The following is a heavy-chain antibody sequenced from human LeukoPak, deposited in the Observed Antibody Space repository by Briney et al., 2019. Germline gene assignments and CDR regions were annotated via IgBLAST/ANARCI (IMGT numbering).Heavy chain of an antibody. Sequence: PSETLSLTCAVYGGPFSGYYWSWICQPPGKGLQWIGEINHNGRTNYNPSLKSRVTISVDTSKNQFSLKLNSVTAADTAVYYCARGRPAYDFWSGYYADYWGQGTLVTVSS. CDR2: INHNGRT. CDR1: GGPFSGYY. V-gene: IGHV4-34*01. D-gene: IGHD3-3*01. CDR3: ARGRPAYDFWSGYYADY. J-gene: IGHJ4*02.